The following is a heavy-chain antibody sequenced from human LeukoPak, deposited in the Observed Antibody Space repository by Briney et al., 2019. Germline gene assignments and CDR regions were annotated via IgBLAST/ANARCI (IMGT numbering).Heavy chain of an antibody. Sequence: SETLSLTCTVSGVSITSYYWSWIRQPAGKGLEWIGRIYTSGSTNYNPSLKSRVTISVDTSKNQFSLKLSSVTAADTAVYYCARVDGSGSYGHNWFDPWGQGTLVTVSS. CDR1: GVSITSYY. V-gene: IGHV4-4*07. CDR3: ARVDGSGSYGHNWFDP. D-gene: IGHD3-10*01. J-gene: IGHJ5*02. CDR2: IYTSGST.